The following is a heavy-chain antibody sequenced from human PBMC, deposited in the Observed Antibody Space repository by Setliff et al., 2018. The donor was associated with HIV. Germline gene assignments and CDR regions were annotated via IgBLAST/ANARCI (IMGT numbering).Heavy chain of an antibody. D-gene: IGHD3-16*01. CDR1: GYIFTNYG. J-gene: IGHJ5*02. CDR2: ISVYNSDA. V-gene: IGHV1-18*01. Sequence: ASVKVSCKASGYIFTNYGINWVRQAPGQGLEWMGWISVYNSDANYAQKFQGRVTFSADTSSSTVYMELRTLRPDDTAVYYCAGTSSYDFLGWLDPWGQGTLVTVSS. CDR3: AGTSSYDFLGWLDP.